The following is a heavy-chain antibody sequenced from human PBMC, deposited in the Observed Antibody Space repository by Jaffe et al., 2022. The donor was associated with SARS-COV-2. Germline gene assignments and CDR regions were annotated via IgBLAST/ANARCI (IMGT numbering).Heavy chain of an antibody. D-gene: IGHD6-19*01. CDR3: VRDMVNRSGYNVV. V-gene: IGHV3-53*01. Sequence: EVQLVESGGGLIQPGGSLRLSCAVSGFAVSSNYMGWVRQPPGMGLEWVSFTQSAGSTIYAGSVKGRFSVSRDNSQNMYLQMNSLRAEDTAVYYCVRDMVNRSGYNVVWGQGTLVTVSS. CDR2: TQSAGST. J-gene: IGHJ4*02. CDR1: GFAVSSNY.